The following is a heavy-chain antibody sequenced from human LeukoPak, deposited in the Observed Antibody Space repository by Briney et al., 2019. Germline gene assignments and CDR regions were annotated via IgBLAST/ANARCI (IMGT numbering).Heavy chain of an antibody. D-gene: IGHD2-2*02. CDR1: GYTFTGYY. CDR3: ARTFCSTTSCYSNMDV. CDR2: IIPYSGGT. J-gene: IGHJ6*02. V-gene: IGHV1-2*06. Sequence: ASVKVSCKASGYTFTGYYMHWVRQAPGQGLEWMGRIIPYSGGTEYAQKFQGRVTMTRDTSISTAYMELSRLRSDDTAVYYCARTFCSTTSCYSNMDVWGQGTTVTVSS.